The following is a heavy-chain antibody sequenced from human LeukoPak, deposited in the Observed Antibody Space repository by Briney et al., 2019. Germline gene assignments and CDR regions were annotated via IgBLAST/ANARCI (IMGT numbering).Heavy chain of an antibody. CDR3: ARDRDYVDTAMVGEGYYYYGMDV. Sequence: ASVKVSCKASGYTFTGYYMHWVRQAPGQGLEWMGLINPNSGDINYVQKFQGRVTMTRDTSISTAYMELSRLRSDDTAVYYCARDRDYVDTAMVGEGYYYYGMDVWGQGTTVTVSS. CDR2: INPNSGDI. D-gene: IGHD5-18*01. J-gene: IGHJ6*02. CDR1: GYTFTGYY. V-gene: IGHV1-2*06.